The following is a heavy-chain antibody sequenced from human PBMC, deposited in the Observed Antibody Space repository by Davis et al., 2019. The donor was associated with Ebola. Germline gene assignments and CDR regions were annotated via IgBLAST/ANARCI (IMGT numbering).Heavy chain of an antibody. CDR1: GFTFSSYE. J-gene: IGHJ4*02. V-gene: IGHV3-30-3*01. D-gene: IGHD5-18*01. CDR3: AREWDTAMVYYFDY. CDR2: ISYDGSNK. Sequence: PGGSLRLSCAASGFTFSSYEMNWVRQAPGKGLEWVAVISYDGSNKYYADSVKGRFTISRDNSKNTLYLQMNSLRAEDTAVYYCAREWDTAMVYYFDYWGQGTLVTVSS.